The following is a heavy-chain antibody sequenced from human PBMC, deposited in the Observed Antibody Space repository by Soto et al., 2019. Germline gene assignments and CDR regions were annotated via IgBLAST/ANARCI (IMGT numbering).Heavy chain of an antibody. CDR1: GFTFSSYG. CDR2: IWYDGSNK. D-gene: IGHD1-26*01. J-gene: IGHJ4*02. V-gene: IGHV3-33*01. CDR3: ARLSYSGSYHRLDY. Sequence: QVQLVESGGGVVQPGRSLRLSCAASGFTFSSYGMHWVRQAPGKGLEWVAVIWYDGSNKYYADSVKGRFTISRDNSKNALYLQMNSLRAEDTAVYYCARLSYSGSYHRLDYWGQGTLVTVSS.